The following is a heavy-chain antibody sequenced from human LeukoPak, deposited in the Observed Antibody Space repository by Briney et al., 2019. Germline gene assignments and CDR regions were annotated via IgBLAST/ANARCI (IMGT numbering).Heavy chain of an antibody. CDR3: AREPPLFVAARRRRFDP. Sequence: SETLSLTCTVSGGSISSYYWSWIRQPAGKGLEWIGRIYTSGSTNYNPSLKSRVTMSVDTSKNQFSLKLSSVTAADTAVYYCAREPPLFVAARRRRFDPWGQGTLVTVSS. CDR1: GGSISSYY. V-gene: IGHV4-4*07. J-gene: IGHJ5*02. CDR2: IYTSGST. D-gene: IGHD6-6*01.